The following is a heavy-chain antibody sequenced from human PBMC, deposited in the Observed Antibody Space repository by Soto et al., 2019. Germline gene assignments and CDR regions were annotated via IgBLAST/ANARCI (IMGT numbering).Heavy chain of an antibody. D-gene: IGHD2-2*01. CDR3: VRDCSSSSCSLWRL. Sequence: GGSLRLSCAASGFSLSDYAMTWVRQAPGKGLEWVSGISGSGDKTSYADSVKGRFIISRDTSKNTVYLQMNSLKVEDTALYYCVRDCSSSSCSLWRLWGQGTLVIVSS. V-gene: IGHV3-23*01. J-gene: IGHJ4*02. CDR1: GFSLSDYA. CDR2: ISGSGDKT.